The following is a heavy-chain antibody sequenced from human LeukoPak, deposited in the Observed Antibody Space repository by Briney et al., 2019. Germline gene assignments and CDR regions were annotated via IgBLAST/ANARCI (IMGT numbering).Heavy chain of an antibody. D-gene: IGHD3-3*01. J-gene: IGHJ4*02. Sequence: PGGSLRLSCAASGFTFSSYEMNWVRQAPGKGLEWVSSITGDDSTYYADSVKGRFTISRDTSSNTLYLQMNSLRAEDTALYYCAKGHYDFRDYWGQGTLVTVSS. V-gene: IGHV3-23*01. CDR1: GFTFSSYE. CDR2: ITGDDST. CDR3: AKGHYDFRDY.